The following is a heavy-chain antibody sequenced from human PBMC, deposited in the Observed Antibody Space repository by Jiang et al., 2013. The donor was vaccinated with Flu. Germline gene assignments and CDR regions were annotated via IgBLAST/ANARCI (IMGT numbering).Heavy chain of an antibody. CDR1: GFTFSSYA. CDR3: ARDPWGVVAATKDAFDI. CDR2: ISYDGSNK. Sequence: VVQPREVPRDSPRAASGFTFSSYAMHWVRQAPGKGLEWVAVISYDGSNKYYADSVKGRFTISRDNSKNTLYLQMNSLRAEDTAVYYCARDPWGVVAATKDAFDIWGQGTMVTVSS. J-gene: IGHJ3*02. V-gene: IGHV3-30*04. D-gene: IGHD2-15*01.